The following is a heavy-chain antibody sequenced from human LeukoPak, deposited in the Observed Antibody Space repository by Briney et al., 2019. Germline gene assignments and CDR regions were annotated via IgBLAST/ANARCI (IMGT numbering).Heavy chain of an antibody. V-gene: IGHV4-61*05. CDR3: ARGKYSSGWFLDY. D-gene: IGHD6-19*01. CDR2: FDDSGSA. CDR1: GDSISNRRYY. Sequence: SETLSLTCTVSGDSISNRRYYWGWIRQPPGKGLEWIGYFDDSGSANYNPSLKSRLTISEDTSKNQFALKLTSVTAADTAVYYCARGKYSSGWFLDYWGQGTLVIVSS. J-gene: IGHJ4*02.